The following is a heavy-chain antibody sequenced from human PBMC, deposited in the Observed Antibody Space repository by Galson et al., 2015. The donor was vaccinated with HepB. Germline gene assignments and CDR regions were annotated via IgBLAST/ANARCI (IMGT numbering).Heavy chain of an antibody. Sequence: SLRLSCAGSGFSRSNYGMNWVRQAPGKGLEWVSYISGNSMTIYYADSVKGRFTISRDNAKKYLYLQMNSLRAEDTALYYCAKAHAALSIAALTDFDYWGQGTLVTVSS. CDR3: AKAHAALSIAALTDFDY. J-gene: IGHJ4*02. V-gene: IGHV3-48*04. CDR2: ISGNSMTI. D-gene: IGHD6-13*01. CDR1: GFSRSNYG.